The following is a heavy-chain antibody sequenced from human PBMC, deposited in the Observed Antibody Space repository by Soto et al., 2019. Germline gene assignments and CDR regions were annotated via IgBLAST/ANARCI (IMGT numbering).Heavy chain of an antibody. Sequence: PSETLSLTCAVYGGSFSGYYWSWIRQPPGKGLEWIGEINHSGSTNYNPSLKSRVTISVDTSKNQFSLKLSSVTAADTAVYYCARKGTYYDFWSGFPYFDYWGQGTLVTGLL. J-gene: IGHJ4*02. V-gene: IGHV4-34*01. CDR1: GGSFSGYY. CDR2: INHSGST. D-gene: IGHD3-3*01. CDR3: ARKGTYYDFWSGFPYFDY.